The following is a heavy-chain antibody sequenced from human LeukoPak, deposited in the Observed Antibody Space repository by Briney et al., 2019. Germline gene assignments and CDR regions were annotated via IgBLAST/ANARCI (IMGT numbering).Heavy chain of an antibody. V-gene: IGHV3-33*01. CDR2: IWYDGSNK. CDR1: GFTFSSYG. Sequence: PGRSLILSCAASGFTFSSYGMHWVRQAPGKGLEWVAVIWYDGSNKFYADSVKGRFTISRDNSKNTLYLQMNSLRAEDTAVYYCARETTTLDYWGQGTLVTVSS. D-gene: IGHD1-26*01. CDR3: ARETTTLDY. J-gene: IGHJ4*02.